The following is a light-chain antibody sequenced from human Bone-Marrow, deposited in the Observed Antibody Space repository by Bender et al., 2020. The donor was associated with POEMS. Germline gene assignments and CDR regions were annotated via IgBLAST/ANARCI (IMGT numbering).Light chain of an antibody. J-gene: IGLJ2*01. CDR1: SSDVGGYGY. CDR2: DVS. V-gene: IGLV2-11*01. Sequence: QSALTQPRSVSGSPGQSVTISCTGTSSDVGGYGYVSWYQQHPGKAPKVMIYDVSKRPSGVPDRFSGSKSGNTASLTVSGLQAEDEADYYCSSFAGSDNWVFGGGTKLTVL. CDR3: SSFAGSDNWV.